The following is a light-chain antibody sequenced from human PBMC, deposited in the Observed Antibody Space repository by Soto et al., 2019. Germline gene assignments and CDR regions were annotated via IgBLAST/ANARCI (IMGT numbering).Light chain of an antibody. CDR3: SSHTSYSTRV. CDR1: SSDVGGYNY. Sequence: QSALTQPASVSGSPGQSIAISCTGTSSDVGGYNYVSWYQQHPGKAPKLMIHEVSNRPSGVSDRFSGSKSGNTASLTISGLQADDEADYYCSSHTSYSTRVVGTGTKLTVL. V-gene: IGLV2-14*01. J-gene: IGLJ1*01. CDR2: EVS.